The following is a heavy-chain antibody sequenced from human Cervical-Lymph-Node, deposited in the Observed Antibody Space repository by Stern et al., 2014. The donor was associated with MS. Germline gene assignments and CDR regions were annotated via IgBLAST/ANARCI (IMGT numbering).Heavy chain of an antibody. CDR3: ATGFDY. CDR1: GFTFDDYA. CDR2: ISWNSGSL. Sequence: EVQLVESGGGLVQPGRSLRLSCAASGFTFDDYAMHWVRQAPGKGLEWVSGISWNSGSLGYADSVKGRFTISRDNAKNSLYLQMNSLRAEDTALYYCATGFDYWGQGTLVTVSS. V-gene: IGHV3-9*01. J-gene: IGHJ4*02.